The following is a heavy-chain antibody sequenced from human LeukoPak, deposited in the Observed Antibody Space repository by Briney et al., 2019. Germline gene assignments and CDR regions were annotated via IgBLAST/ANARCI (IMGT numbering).Heavy chain of an antibody. J-gene: IGHJ5*02. CDR1: GYAFTSYG. Sequence: GASVKVSCKASGYAFTSYGISWVRQAPGQGLEWMGWISAYNGNTNYAQKLQGRVTMTTDTSTSTAYMELRSLRSDDTAVYYCARAGGYSSGWYRLDDWFDPWGQGTLVTVSS. CDR2: ISAYNGNT. D-gene: IGHD6-19*01. V-gene: IGHV1-18*01. CDR3: ARAGGYSSGWYRLDDWFDP.